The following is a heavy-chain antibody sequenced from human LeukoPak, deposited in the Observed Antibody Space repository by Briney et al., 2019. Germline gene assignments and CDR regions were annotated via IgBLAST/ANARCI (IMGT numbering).Heavy chain of an antibody. CDR3: ASEAGIAVTGWIDGMDV. CDR2: IYYSGST. Sequence: RPSETLSLTCTVSGGSISSSSYYWGWIRQPPGKGLEWIGSIYYSGSTYYNPSLKSRVTISVDTSKNQFSLKLSSVTAADTAVYYCASEAGIAVTGWIDGMDVWAKGPRSPSP. D-gene: IGHD6-19*01. CDR1: GGSISSSSYY. J-gene: IGHJ6*02. V-gene: IGHV4-39*07.